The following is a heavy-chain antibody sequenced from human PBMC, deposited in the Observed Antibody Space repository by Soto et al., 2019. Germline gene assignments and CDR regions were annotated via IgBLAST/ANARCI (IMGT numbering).Heavy chain of an antibody. CDR1: GGSFTSNNW. V-gene: IGHV4-4*02. J-gene: IGHJ4*02. D-gene: IGHD1-7*01. CDR3: ASRDPGTSVDY. Sequence: PSETLSLTCAVSGGSFTSNNWWTWVRQPPGQGLEWIGEVYRTGSTNYNPSLKSRVTISLDKSENQFSLKVTSLTAADTAVYYCASRDPGTSVDYWGQGTLVTVSS. CDR2: VYRTGST.